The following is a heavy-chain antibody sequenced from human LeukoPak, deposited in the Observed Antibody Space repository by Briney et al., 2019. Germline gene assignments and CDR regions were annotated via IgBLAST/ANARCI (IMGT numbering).Heavy chain of an antibody. D-gene: IGHD6-19*01. J-gene: IGHJ4*02. Sequence: ASVTVPCKASGYTFTSYYMHWVRQAPGQGLEWMGIINPSGGSTSYAQKFQGRVTMTRDTSTSTVYMELSSLRSEDTAVYYCARGVGIAVAGPWNWGQGTLVTVSS. CDR3: ARGVGIAVAGPWN. CDR2: INPSGGST. V-gene: IGHV1-46*01. CDR1: GYTFTSYY.